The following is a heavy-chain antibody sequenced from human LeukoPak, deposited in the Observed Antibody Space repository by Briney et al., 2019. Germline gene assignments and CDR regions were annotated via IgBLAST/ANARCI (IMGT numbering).Heavy chain of an antibody. D-gene: IGHD1-14*01. Sequence: SETLSLTCTVSGGSISSYYWSWIRQPAGKGLEWIGRIYTSGSTNYNPSLKSRVTISVDKSKNQFSLKLSSVTAADTAVYSCARLMDRESNWFDPWRQGTLVTVSS. CDR3: ARLMDRESNWFDP. CDR2: IYTSGST. J-gene: IGHJ5*02. V-gene: IGHV4-4*07. CDR1: GGSISSYY.